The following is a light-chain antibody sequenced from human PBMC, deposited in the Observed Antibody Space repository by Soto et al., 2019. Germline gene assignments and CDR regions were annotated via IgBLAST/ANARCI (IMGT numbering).Light chain of an antibody. J-gene: IGLJ3*02. CDR1: ISDVGSYDL. Sequence: QSALTQPASVSGSPGQSITISCTGTISDVGSYDLVSWYQQHPGKAPKLMIYEGSKRPSGVSSRFSGSKSGNTASLTISGLQAEDEADYYCCSYAGSSTSGVVGGGTQLTVL. CDR2: EGS. V-gene: IGLV2-23*01. CDR3: CSYAGSSTSGV.